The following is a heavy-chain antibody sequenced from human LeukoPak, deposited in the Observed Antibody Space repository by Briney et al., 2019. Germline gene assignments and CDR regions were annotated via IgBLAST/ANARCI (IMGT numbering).Heavy chain of an antibody. V-gene: IGHV1-2*06. J-gene: IGHJ4*02. Sequence: ASVKVSCKASGYTFTDYYMHWVRQAPGQGLEWMGRINPNSGGTNYAQKFQGRVTMTRDTSISTAYMELSRLRSDDTAVYYCAGATSGWYGVEWDFWGQGTLVTVSS. D-gene: IGHD6-19*01. CDR3: AGATSGWYGVEWDF. CDR1: GYTFTDYY. CDR2: INPNSGGT.